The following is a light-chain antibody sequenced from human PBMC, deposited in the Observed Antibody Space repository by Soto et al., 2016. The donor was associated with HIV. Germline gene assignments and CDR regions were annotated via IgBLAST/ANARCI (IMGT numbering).Light chain of an antibody. CDR2: KAS. Sequence: DIQMTQSPSTLSTSVGDRVNITCRASQSINNWLAWYQQKPGKAPKLLIYKASTLQSGVPSRFSGGGSGTEFTLTISSLQPDDFATYYCQHYNTVPWTFGQGT. CDR1: QSINNW. CDR3: QHYNTVPWT. J-gene: IGKJ1*01. V-gene: IGKV1-5*03.